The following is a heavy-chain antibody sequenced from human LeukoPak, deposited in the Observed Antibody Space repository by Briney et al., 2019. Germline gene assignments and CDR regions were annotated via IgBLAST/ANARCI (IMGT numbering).Heavy chain of an antibody. Sequence: EASETLSLTCTVSGGSISSYYWSWIRQPPGKGLEWIGYIYYSGSTNYNPSLKSRVTISVDTSKNQFSLKLTSVTAADTAVYYCARGRVVTPYYFDYWGQGTLVTVSS. CDR1: GGSISSYY. CDR3: ARGRVVTPYYFDY. CDR2: IYYSGST. D-gene: IGHD3-3*01. V-gene: IGHV4-59*01. J-gene: IGHJ4*02.